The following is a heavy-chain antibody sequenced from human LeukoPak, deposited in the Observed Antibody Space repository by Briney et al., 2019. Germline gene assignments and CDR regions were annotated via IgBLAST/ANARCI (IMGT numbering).Heavy chain of an antibody. V-gene: IGHV3-23*01. CDR3: AKDSSGYYPYYFDY. D-gene: IGHD3-22*01. CDR1: GFTFSSYA. J-gene: IGHJ4*02. Sequence: GGSLRLSYAPSGFTFSSYAMSWVRQAPGKGLEWVAVISGGGSGTYYADSVRGRFTISRDNSKNTLYLQMNSLRAEDTAVYYCAKDSSGYYPYYFDYWGQGTLVTVSS. CDR2: ISGGGSGT.